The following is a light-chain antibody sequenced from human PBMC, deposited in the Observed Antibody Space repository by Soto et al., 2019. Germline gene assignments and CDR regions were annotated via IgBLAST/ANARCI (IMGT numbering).Light chain of an antibody. Sequence: EIVLTQSPDTLSLSPGERATLSCRASQSVRSNYLAWYQQKPGQAPRFLIYDASSRATGIPDRFSGSGSGTDFTLTISRLEPKDFVVYYCQQYGSSPLTFGGGTKVKIK. J-gene: IGKJ4*01. V-gene: IGKV3-20*01. CDR3: QQYGSSPLT. CDR2: DAS. CDR1: QSVRSNY.